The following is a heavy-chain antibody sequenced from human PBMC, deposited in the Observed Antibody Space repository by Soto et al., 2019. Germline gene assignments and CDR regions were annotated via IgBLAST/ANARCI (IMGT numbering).Heavy chain of an antibody. V-gene: IGHV4-31*03. Sequence: QVQLKESGPGLVKPSQTLSLTCTVSGGSISSGGQYWSWIRQHPGKGLEWIGYIYDSGSTYYNPSRRSRVTISVDTSKKQFSLKLRSVTAADTAVYYFARDAAEYYFDYWGQGTLVTVSS. CDR2: IYDSGST. J-gene: IGHJ4*02. CDR1: GGSISSGGQY. D-gene: IGHD6-25*01. CDR3: ARDAAEYYFDY.